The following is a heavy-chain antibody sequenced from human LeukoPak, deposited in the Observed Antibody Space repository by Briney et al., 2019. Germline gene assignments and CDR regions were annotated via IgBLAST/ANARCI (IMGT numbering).Heavy chain of an antibody. J-gene: IGHJ3*02. CDR1: GFTFSTYG. CDR2: IWYEGSNK. CDR3: ARDPPHDSSGYFAFDI. V-gene: IGHV3-33*01. Sequence: GGSLRLSCAASGFTFSTYGMHWVRQAPGKGLEWVAVIWYEGSNKYYAGSVKGRFTISRGNSKNTLYLQMNSLRAEDTAVYYCARDPPHDSSGYFAFDIWGQGTMVTVSS. D-gene: IGHD3-22*01.